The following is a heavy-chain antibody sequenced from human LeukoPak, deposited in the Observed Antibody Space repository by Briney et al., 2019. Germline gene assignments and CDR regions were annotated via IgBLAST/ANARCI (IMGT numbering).Heavy chain of an antibody. J-gene: IGHJ4*02. CDR3: ARYPPWELGPYYFDY. V-gene: IGHV1-46*01. D-gene: IGHD1-26*01. CDR2: INPSGGST. Sequence: GASAKVSCKASGYTFTGYYMHWVRQAPGQGLEWMGIINPSGGSTSYAQKFQGRVTMTRDTSTSTVYMELSSLRSEDTAVYYCARYPPWELGPYYFDYWGQGTLVTVSS. CDR1: GYTFTGYY.